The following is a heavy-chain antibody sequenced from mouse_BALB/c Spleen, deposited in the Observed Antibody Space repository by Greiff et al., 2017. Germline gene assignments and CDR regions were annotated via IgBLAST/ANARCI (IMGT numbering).Heavy chain of an antibody. CDR1: GYSITSDYA. CDR2: ISYSGST. Sequence: ESGPGLVKPSQSLSLTCTVAGYSITSDYAWNWIRQFPGYKLEWMGYISYSGSTSYNPSLKSRISITRDTSKNQFFLQLNSVTTEDTATYYCARRGYGSSRYFDVWGAGTTVTVSS. V-gene: IGHV3-2*02. D-gene: IGHD1-1*01. J-gene: IGHJ1*01. CDR3: ARRGYGSSRYFDV.